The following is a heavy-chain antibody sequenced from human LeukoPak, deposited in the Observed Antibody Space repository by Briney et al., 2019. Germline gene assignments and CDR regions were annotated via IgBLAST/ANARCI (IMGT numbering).Heavy chain of an antibody. J-gene: IGHJ4*02. Sequence: KPSETLSLTCTVSGYSISSGYYWGWIRPPPGKGLEWIGIVYHSGSTYYNPSLSSRVTISGDTSKNQFSLKLSSVTAADTAVYYCARVPYSGTYYVDSWGQGTLVTVSS. CDR2: VYHSGST. CDR1: GYSISSGYY. CDR3: ARVPYSGTYYVDS. V-gene: IGHV4-38-2*02. D-gene: IGHD1-26*01.